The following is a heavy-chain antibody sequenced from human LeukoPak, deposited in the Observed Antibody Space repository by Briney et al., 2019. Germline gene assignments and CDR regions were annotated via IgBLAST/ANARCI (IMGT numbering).Heavy chain of an antibody. Sequence: SETLSLTCTVSGGSISSYYWNWLRQPPGQGLEWIGYIDYSGSANINPSLKSRGTLSIYTSRNQFSLKLTSVTAADTAVYYCARAGGSYSFDYWGQGARVTVSS. CDR3: ARAGGSYSFDY. CDR1: GGSISSYY. D-gene: IGHD1-26*01. V-gene: IGHV4-59*01. J-gene: IGHJ4*02. CDR2: IDYSGSA.